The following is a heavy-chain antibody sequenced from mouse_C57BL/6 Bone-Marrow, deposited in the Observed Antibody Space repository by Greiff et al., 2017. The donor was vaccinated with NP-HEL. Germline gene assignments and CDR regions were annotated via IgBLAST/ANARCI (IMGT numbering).Heavy chain of an antibody. V-gene: IGHV1-43*01. CDR2: INPSTGGT. CDR1: GYSFTGYY. J-gene: IGHJ1*03. Sequence: VQLKESGPELVKPGASVKISCKASGYSFTGYYMHWVKQSSEKSLEWIGEINPSTGGTSYNQKFKGKATLTVDKSSSTAYMQLKSLTSEDSAVYYCARDYGNPYWYFDVWGTGTTVTVSS. CDR3: ARDYGNPYWYFDV. D-gene: IGHD2-1*01.